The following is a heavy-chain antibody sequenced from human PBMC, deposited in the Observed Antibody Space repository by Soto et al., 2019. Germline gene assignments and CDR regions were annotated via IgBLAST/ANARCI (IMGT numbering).Heavy chain of an antibody. V-gene: IGHV4-59*01. CDR1: GGSLSSYW. CDR2: IYYSGST. J-gene: IGHJ3*02. CDR3: ARGLISGYYLYDAFDI. D-gene: IGHD3-22*01. Sequence: SETLSHTCTVSGGSLSSYWWSWLRQPPGKGLEWIGYIYYSGSTNYNPSLKSRVTISVDTSKNQFSLKLSSVTAADTAVYYCARGLISGYYLYDAFDIRGQGTMVT.